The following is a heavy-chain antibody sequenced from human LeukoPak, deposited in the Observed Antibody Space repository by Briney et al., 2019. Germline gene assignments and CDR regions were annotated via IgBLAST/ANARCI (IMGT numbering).Heavy chain of an antibody. D-gene: IGHD6-13*01. CDR2: MNPNSGNT. J-gene: IGHJ5*02. CDR1: GYTFTSYD. CDR3: ARLGVPYSSSWYGWFDP. Sequence: ASVKVSCKASGYTFTSYDINWVRQATGQGLEWMGWMNPNSGNTGYAQKFQGRVTMTRNTSISTAYMELSSLRSEDTAVYYCARLGVPYSSSWYGWFDPWGQGTLVTVSS. V-gene: IGHV1-8*01.